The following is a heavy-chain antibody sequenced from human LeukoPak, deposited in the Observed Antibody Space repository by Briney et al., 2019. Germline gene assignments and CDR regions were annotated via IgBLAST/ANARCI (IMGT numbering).Heavy chain of an antibody. V-gene: IGHV4-31*03. D-gene: IGHD6-13*01. CDR2: IYYSGST. CDR3: ARSPMAAAGTLYPVATTFDP. Sequence: SQTLSLTCTVSGVSISSGGYYWSWIRPHPGKGLEWIGYIYYSGSTYYNPSLKSRVTISVDTSKNQFSLKLSSVTAADTAVYYCARSPMAAAGTLYPVATTFDPWGQGTLVTVSS. CDR1: GVSISSGGYY. J-gene: IGHJ5*02.